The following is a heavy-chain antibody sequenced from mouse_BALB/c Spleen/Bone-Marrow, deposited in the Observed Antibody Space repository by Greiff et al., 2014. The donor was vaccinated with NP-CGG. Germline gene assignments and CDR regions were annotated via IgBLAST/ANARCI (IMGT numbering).Heavy chain of an antibody. Sequence: QVQLQQSGAELARPGASVKLSCKASGYTFTSYWVQRVKQRPGQGLEWIGAIYPGDGDTRYTQKFKGKATLTADKSSSTAYMQLSSLASEDSAVYYCARYYYGSSYEYFDVWGAGTTVTVSS. CDR3: ARYYYGSSYEYFDV. D-gene: IGHD1-1*01. V-gene: IGHV1-87*01. CDR1: GYTFTSYW. CDR2: IYPGDGDT. J-gene: IGHJ1*01.